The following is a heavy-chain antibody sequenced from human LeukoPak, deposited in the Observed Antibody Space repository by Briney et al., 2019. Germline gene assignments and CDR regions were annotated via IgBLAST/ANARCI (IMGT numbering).Heavy chain of an antibody. CDR2: ISAYNGNT. V-gene: IGHV1-18*01. Sequence: ASVKVSCKASGYTFTSYGISWVRQAPGQGLEWMGWISAYNGNTNYAQKLQGRVTMTTDTSTSTAYMELRSLRSDDTAVYYCARDLAGYRSGGSCYQSAIRFDPWGQGTLVTVSS. CDR1: GYTFTSYG. CDR3: ARDLAGYRSGGSCYQSAIRFDP. D-gene: IGHD2-15*01. J-gene: IGHJ5*02.